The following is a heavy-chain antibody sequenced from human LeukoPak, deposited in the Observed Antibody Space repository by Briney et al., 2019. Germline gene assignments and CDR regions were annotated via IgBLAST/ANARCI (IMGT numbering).Heavy chain of an antibody. D-gene: IGHD2-15*01. CDR1: GVSISSYY. J-gene: IGHJ4*02. Sequence: SETLSLTCTVSGVSISSYYWNWIRQPPGKGLEWIGYIQPSGITDYNPSDKSRATISLDTSRNQFSLRLSSVTAADTAVYYCARHYCSGGSCKPDYWGPGTLVTVSS. V-gene: IGHV4-59*08. CDR3: ARHYCSGGSCKPDY. CDR2: IQPSGIT.